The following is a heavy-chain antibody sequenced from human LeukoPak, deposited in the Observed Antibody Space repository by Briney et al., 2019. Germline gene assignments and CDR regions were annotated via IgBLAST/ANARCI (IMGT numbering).Heavy chain of an antibody. J-gene: IGHJ3*02. V-gene: IGHV5-51*01. Sequence: GESLKISCKGSGYSFTKYWIGWVRQLPGKGLEWMGIIYPGDSDTRYSPSFQGQVTISADKSISTAYLQWSSLKASDTAMYYCARPYSSGWYGDAFDIWGQGTMVTVSS. CDR2: IYPGDSDT. CDR1: GYSFTKYW. D-gene: IGHD6-19*01. CDR3: ARPYSSGWYGDAFDI.